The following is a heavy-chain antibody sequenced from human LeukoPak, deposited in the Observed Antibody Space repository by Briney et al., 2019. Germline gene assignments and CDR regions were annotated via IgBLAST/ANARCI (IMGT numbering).Heavy chain of an antibody. CDR2: INHSGRT. Sequence: PSETLSLTCAVYGGSFSGHYWSWIRQSPGKGLEWIGEINHSGRTNYNPSLKSRVTISVDTSKNQFYLKLSSVTAADTAVYYCARGQGIAAAGTLDYWGQGTLVTVSS. CDR1: GGSFSGHY. CDR3: ARGQGIAAAGTLDY. V-gene: IGHV4-34*01. D-gene: IGHD6-13*01. J-gene: IGHJ4*02.